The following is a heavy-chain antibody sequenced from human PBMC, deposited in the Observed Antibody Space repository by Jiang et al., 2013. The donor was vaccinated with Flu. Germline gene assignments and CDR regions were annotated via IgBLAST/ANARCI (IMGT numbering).Heavy chain of an antibody. J-gene: IGHJ4*02. V-gene: IGHV5-10-1*01. D-gene: IGHD5-12*01. CDR3: ARQVATFKAFDY. CDR2: IDPSDSYT. CDR1: GYSFTSYY. Sequence: AEVKKPGESLRISCKGSGYSFTSYYISWVRQMPGKGLEWMGRIDPSDSYTNYSPSFQGHVTISTDKSISTAYLQWSRLEASDTAMYYCARQVATFKAFDYWGQGTLVTVSS.